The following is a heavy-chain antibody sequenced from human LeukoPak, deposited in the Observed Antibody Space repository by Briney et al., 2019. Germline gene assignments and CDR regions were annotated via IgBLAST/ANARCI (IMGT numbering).Heavy chain of an antibody. Sequence: GGSLRLSCAASGFTFSSYNMNWVRQAPGKGLEWVSYISSSSSTIYYADSVKGRFTISRDNAKNSLYLQMNSLRDEDTAVYYCARAIDFWSGYYDEGIDYWGQGTLVTVSS. CDR1: GFTFSSYN. J-gene: IGHJ4*02. D-gene: IGHD3-3*01. CDR2: ISSSSSTI. CDR3: ARAIDFWSGYYDEGIDY. V-gene: IGHV3-48*02.